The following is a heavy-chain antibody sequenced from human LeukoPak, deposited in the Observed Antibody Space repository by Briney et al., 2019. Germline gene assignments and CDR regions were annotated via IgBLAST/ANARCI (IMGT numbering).Heavy chain of an antibody. J-gene: IGHJ4*02. V-gene: IGHV3-23*01. CDR2: ISGGGGSA. CDR3: AKLPKVTAAAGTVYFGY. D-gene: IGHD6-13*01. Sequence: PGGSLRLSCVASGFTFSNYWMHWVRQAPGKGLEWVSGISGGGGSAYHADSVKGRFTISRDNSKNTLYLQMNSLRADDTAIYYCAKLPKVTAAAGTVYFGYWGQGTLVTVSS. CDR1: GFTFSNYW.